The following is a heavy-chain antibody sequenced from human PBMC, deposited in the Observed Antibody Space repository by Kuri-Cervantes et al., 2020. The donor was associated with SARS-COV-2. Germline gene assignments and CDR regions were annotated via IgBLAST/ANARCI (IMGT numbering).Heavy chain of an antibody. V-gene: IGHV5-10-1*01. Sequence: KVSCKGSGYSFTSYWISWVRQMPGKGLEWMGRIDPSDSYTNYSPSFQGHVTISADKSISTAYLQWSSLKASDTAMYYCARXFRHYYDSXGYYHDDYWGQGTLVTVSS. CDR3: ARXFRHYYDSXGYYHDDY. D-gene: IGHD3-22*01. J-gene: IGHJ4*02. CDR1: GYSFTSYW. CDR2: IDPSDSYT.